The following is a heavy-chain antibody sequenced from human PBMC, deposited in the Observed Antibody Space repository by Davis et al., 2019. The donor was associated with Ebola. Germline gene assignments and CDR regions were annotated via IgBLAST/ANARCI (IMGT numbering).Heavy chain of an antibody. J-gene: IGHJ4*02. D-gene: IGHD3-10*01. CDR1: GFTFSSYA. CDR3: AGRTYGSGSF. V-gene: IGHV3-64*04. CDR2: ISSNGGST. Sequence: GESLKISCAASGFTFSSYAMHWVRQAPGKGLEYVSAISSNGGSTYYADSVKGRFTISRDNSRSTLYLQMNSLRADDTAVYYCAGRTYGSGSFWGQGTLVTVSS.